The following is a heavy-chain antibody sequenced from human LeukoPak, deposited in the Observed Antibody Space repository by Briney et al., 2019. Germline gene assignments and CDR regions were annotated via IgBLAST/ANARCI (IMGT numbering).Heavy chain of an antibody. CDR3: ARDVATTGWYTFDY. J-gene: IGHJ4*02. Sequence: SQTLPVTCAISGDSVFSTNGAWIWLRQSPSGGLEWLGRTYYRSKWYLEYAVAVKGRITISPDTSNNQFSLHLSSVTPEDTAVYYCARDVATTGWYTFDYWGQGTLVTVSA. V-gene: IGHV6-1*01. CDR2: TYYRSKWYL. D-gene: IGHD6-19*01. CDR1: GDSVFSTNGA.